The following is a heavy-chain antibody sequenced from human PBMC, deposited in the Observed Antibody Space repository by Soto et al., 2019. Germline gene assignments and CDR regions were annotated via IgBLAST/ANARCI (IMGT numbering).Heavy chain of an antibody. CDR2: ISGSGGST. J-gene: IGHJ4*02. D-gene: IGHD6-13*01. V-gene: IGHV3-23*01. CDR1: GFTFSSYA. CDR3: AKAGAAADHFDY. Sequence: EVQLLESGGGLVQPGGSLRLSCAASGFTFSSYAMSWVRQAPGKGLEWVSAISGSGGSTYYADSVKGRFTISRDNSKNTLYLQMNSMRAEDTAVYYCAKAGAAADHFDYWGQGTLVTVSS.